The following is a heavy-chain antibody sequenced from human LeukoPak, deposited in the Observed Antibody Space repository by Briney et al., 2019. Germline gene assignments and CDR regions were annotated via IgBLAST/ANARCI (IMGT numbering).Heavy chain of an antibody. CDR3: AREDYYDSSGYSLFDC. CDR2: IIPIFGTA. CDR1: GGTFSSYA. J-gene: IGHJ4*02. D-gene: IGHD3-22*01. Sequence: SVKVSCKASGGTFSSYAISWVRQAPGQGLEWMGGIIPIFGTANYAQKFQGRVTITTDESTSTAYMELSSLRSEDTAVYYCAREDYYDSSGYSLFDCWGQGTLVTVSS. V-gene: IGHV1-69*05.